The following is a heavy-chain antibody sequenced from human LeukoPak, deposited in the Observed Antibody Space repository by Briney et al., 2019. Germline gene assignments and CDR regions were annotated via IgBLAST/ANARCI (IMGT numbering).Heavy chain of an antibody. V-gene: IGHV4-59*01. CDR2: IYYSGST. Sequence: PSETLSHTCTVSGGSISSYYWSWIRQPPGKGLEWIGYIYYSGSTNYNPSLKSRVTISVDTSKNQFSLKLSSVTAADTAVYYCARALELSRVVYDYWGQGTLVTVSS. J-gene: IGHJ4*02. D-gene: IGHD3-16*02. CDR1: GGSISSYY. CDR3: ARALELSRVVYDY.